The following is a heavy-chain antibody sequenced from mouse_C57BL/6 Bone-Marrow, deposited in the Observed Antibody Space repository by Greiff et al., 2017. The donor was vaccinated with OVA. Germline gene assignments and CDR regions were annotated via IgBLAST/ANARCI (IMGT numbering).Heavy chain of an antibody. D-gene: IGHD2-4*01. Sequence: QVQLQQSGAELARPGASVKLSCKASGYTFTSYGISWVKQRTGQGLEWIGEIYPRSGNTYYNEKFKGKATLTADKSSSSAYMELRSLTSEDSAVYFCVYYDYDGYYFDDWGQGTTLTVSS. J-gene: IGHJ2*01. V-gene: IGHV1-81*01. CDR3: VYYDYDGYYFDD. CDR1: GYTFTSYG. CDR2: IYPRSGNT.